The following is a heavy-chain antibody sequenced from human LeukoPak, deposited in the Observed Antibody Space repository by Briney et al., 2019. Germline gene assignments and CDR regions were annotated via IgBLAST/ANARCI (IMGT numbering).Heavy chain of an antibody. CDR1: GGSISSYY. D-gene: IGHD4-17*01. J-gene: IGHJ4*02. CDR2: IFYTGST. V-gene: IGHV4-59*08. CDR3: AKMGNPSTVTADY. Sequence: SETLSLTCTVSGGSISSYYWSWIRQPPGKGLEWIGYIFYTGSTIYNSSLKSRVSISVDTSKNQFSMKLNSVSAADTAVYYCAKMGNPSTVTADYWGQGTLVTVSS.